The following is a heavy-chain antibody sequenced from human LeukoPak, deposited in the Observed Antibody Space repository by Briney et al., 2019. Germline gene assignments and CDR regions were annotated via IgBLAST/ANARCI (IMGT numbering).Heavy chain of an antibody. CDR3: ARQGGLAIDY. J-gene: IGHJ4*02. D-gene: IGHD6-19*01. Sequence: SETLSLTCSVSGGSITNYYWSWIRQSPGKGLEWIGFIYNTGRTNYNPSLQSRVTMSIDTSKNQFSLKLSSVTAADTAVYYCARQGGLAIDYWGQGTLVTVSS. CDR1: GGSITNYY. CDR2: IYNTGRT. V-gene: IGHV4-59*08.